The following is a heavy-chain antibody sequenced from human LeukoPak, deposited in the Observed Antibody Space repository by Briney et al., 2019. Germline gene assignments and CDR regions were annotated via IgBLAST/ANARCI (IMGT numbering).Heavy chain of an antibody. J-gene: IGHJ6*03. D-gene: IGHD5-18*01. V-gene: IGHV4-4*07. CDR2: IYSSGST. CDR3: AREDRGYSYGYVGYYYYYMDV. CDR1: GGSISSYY. Sequence: SETLSLTCTVSGGSISSYYWTWIRQPAGKGLEWIGRIYSSGSTNYNPSLKSRLTMSVDTSKNQFSLKLSSVTAADTAVYYCAREDRGYSYGYVGYYYYYMDVWGKGTTVTVSS.